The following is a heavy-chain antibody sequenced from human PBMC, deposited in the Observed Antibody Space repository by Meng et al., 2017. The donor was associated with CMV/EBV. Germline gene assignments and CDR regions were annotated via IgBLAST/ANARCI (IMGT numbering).Heavy chain of an antibody. CDR2: IYHSGST. V-gene: IGHV4-38-2*02. Sequence: SETLSLTCTVSGYSISSGYYWGWIRQPPGKGLEWIGSIYHSGSTYYNPSLKSRVTISVDTSKNQFSLKLSSVTAADTAVYYCARSGRSGSSGRSFLDYWGQGTLVTVSS. CDR3: ARSGRSGSSGRSFLDY. D-gene: IGHD6-6*01. J-gene: IGHJ4*02. CDR1: GYSISSGYY.